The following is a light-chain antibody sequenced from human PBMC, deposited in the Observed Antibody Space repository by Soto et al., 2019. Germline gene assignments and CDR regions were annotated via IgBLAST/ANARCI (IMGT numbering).Light chain of an antibody. CDR2: DAS. V-gene: IGKV1-5*01. Sequence: DLQMTQSPSTLSASVGDRVIITCRASQSISSWLAWYQQKPGKAPNLLIYDASSLERGVPSRFSGSGSGTEFTLTISSLQPDDFATYYCQQYNSSPLTFGGGTKVDIK. CDR1: QSISSW. J-gene: IGKJ4*01. CDR3: QQYNSSPLT.